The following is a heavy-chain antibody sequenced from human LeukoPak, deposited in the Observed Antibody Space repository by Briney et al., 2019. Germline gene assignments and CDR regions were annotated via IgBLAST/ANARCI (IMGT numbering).Heavy chain of an antibody. CDR3: ARSPEGYDFGFNTGLFDY. V-gene: IGHV3-7*01. CDR2: IKQDGSEE. D-gene: IGHD2/OR15-2a*01. CDR1: GFTFSSYS. J-gene: IGHJ4*02. Sequence: PGGSLRLSCAASGFTFSSYSMSWVRQAPGKGLEWVANIKQDGSEEQYLDAVKGRFTISRDNAKNSMFLEMNSLRAEDTAVYYCARSPEGYDFGFNTGLFDYWGQGTLLTVSS.